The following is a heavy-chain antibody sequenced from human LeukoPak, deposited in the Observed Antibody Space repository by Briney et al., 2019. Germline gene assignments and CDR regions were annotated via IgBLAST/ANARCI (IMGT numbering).Heavy chain of an antibody. CDR2: IYHSGST. V-gene: IGHV4-38-2*02. Sequence: SETLSLTCTVSGYSISSRYYWGWIRQPPGKGLEWSGSIYHSGSTYYNPSLKSRVTISVDTSKNQFSLKLSSVTAADTAVYYCACLMVYGWYFDLWGHGTLVTVSS. CDR3: ACLMVYGWYFDL. J-gene: IGHJ2*01. CDR1: GYSISSRYY. D-gene: IGHD2-8*01.